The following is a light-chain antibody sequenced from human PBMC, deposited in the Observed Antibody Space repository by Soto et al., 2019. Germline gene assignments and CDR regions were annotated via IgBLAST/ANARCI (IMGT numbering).Light chain of an antibody. J-gene: IGKJ3*01. Sequence: EIVLTQSPGTLSLSPGERATLYCRASQSVGSNYLAWYQQKPGQAPRVLIYGASSRATGIPDRFSGSGSGADFTLTISRLELEDFAVYYCQQYTTSPFTFVPGTKVDIK. CDR3: QQYTTSPFT. V-gene: IGKV3-20*01. CDR1: QSVGSNY. CDR2: GAS.